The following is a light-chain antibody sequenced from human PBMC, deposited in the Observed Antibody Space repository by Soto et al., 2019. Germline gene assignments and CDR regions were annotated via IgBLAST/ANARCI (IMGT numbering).Light chain of an antibody. Sequence: DIVMTQSPDSLAVSLGERATINCKSSQSLVYSANNKNYLAWYQQKPGQPPKLLIYWASVRESAVPDRFSGSGSGTDFTLTISSLQAEDVAVYYCQQDVATLWTFGQGTKVEVK. CDR2: WAS. J-gene: IGKJ1*01. CDR1: QSLVYSANNKNY. V-gene: IGKV4-1*01. CDR3: QQDVATLWT.